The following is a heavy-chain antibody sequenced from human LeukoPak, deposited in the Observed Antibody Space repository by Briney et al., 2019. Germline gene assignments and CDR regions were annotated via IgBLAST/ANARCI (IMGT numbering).Heavy chain of an antibody. V-gene: IGHV4-34*01. CDR3: ARDNIVVVPAASYYFDY. Sequence: SETLSLTCAVYGGSFSGYYWSWIRQPPGKGLEWIGEINHSGSTNYNPSLKSRVTISVDTSKNQFSLKLSSVTAADTAVYYCARDNIVVVPAASYYFDYWGQGTLVTVSS. CDR2: INHSGST. CDR1: GGSFSGYY. D-gene: IGHD2-2*01. J-gene: IGHJ4*02.